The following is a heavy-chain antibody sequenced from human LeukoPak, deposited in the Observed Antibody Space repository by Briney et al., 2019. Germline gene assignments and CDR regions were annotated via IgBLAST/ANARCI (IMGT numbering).Heavy chain of an antibody. J-gene: IGHJ4*02. D-gene: IGHD3-22*01. Sequence: SETLSLTCAVYGGSFSGYYWSWIRQPPGKGPEWIGEINHSGSTNYNPSLKSRVTISVDTSKNQFSLKLSSVTAADTAVYYCARGRGYDSSGYYQRIDYWGQGTLVTVSS. CDR3: ARGRGYDSSGYYQRIDY. V-gene: IGHV4-34*01. CDR2: INHSGST. CDR1: GGSFSGYY.